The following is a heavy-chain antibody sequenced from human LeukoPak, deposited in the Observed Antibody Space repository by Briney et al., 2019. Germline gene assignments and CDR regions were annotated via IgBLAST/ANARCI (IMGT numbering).Heavy chain of an antibody. CDR1: GYSFTSYW. D-gene: IGHD3-10*01. V-gene: IGHV5-51*01. CDR2: IYPGDSDT. Sequence: GESLKISCKGSGYSFTSYWIGWVRQMPGKGLEWMGIIYPGDSDTRYSPSFQGQVTISADKSISTAHLQWSSLKASDTAMYYCARLMYYYGSGSPVGYYYYYMDVWGKGTTVTISS. CDR3: ARLMYYYGSGSPVGYYYYYMDV. J-gene: IGHJ6*03.